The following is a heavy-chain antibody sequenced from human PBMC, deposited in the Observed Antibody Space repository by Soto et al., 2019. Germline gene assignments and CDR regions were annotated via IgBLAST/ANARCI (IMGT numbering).Heavy chain of an antibody. CDR2: ISGSGGST. J-gene: IGHJ5*02. V-gene: IGHV3-23*01. CDR1: GFTFSSYA. Sequence: GGSLRLSCAASGFTFSSYAMSWVRQAPGKGLEWVSAISGSGGSTYYADSVKGRFTISRDNSKNTLYLQMNSLRAEDTAVYYCAKGGTRIAARPCWFDPWGQGTLVTVSS. D-gene: IGHD6-6*01. CDR3: AKGGTRIAARPCWFDP.